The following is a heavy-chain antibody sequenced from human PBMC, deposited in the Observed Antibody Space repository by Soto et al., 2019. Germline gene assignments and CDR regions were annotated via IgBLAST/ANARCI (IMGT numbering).Heavy chain of an antibody. J-gene: IGHJ3*02. V-gene: IGHV4-59*08. D-gene: IGHD2-8*01. CDR1: GASISSYY. CDR3: ARHWVSSSVPYAFDI. CDR2: IFYSGGA. Sequence: QVQLQESGPRLVKPSETLSLTCTVSGASISSYYWSWIRQPPGEGLEWIGYIFYSGGANYNPSLKSRVPISADTSANQFSLRLTSLTAADTALYYCARHWVSSSVPYAFDIWGHGTLVTVSS.